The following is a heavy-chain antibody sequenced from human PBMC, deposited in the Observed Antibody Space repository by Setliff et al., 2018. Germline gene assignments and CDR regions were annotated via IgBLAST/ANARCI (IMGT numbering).Heavy chain of an antibody. CDR1: GESFSNNY. CDR3: ARVDFTMIQGVLGL. Sequence: SETLSLTCSVYGESFSNNYWSWIRQPPGEGLEWIGESDHSGSTSYNPSLKSRLTMSVDTSKNQFSLKLTSVTAADTAVYYCARVDFTMIQGVLGLWGQGTLVTVSS. CDR2: SDHSGST. V-gene: IGHV4-34*01. J-gene: IGHJ1*01. D-gene: IGHD3-10*01.